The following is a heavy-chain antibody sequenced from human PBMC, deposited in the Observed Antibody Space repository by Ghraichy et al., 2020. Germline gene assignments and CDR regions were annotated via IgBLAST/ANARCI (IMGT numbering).Heavy chain of an antibody. J-gene: IGHJ4*02. CDR2: IYGDAFIT. CDR3: ARGESGLDN. CDR1: GFSITNYC. Sequence: GESLNISCAGSGFSITNYCMYRVRQAPGKGLEWVSHIYGDAFITNYADSVRGRFTISRDVAKNSVYLQMDNLRVEDTAVYFCARGESGLDNWGQGILVTVSS. D-gene: IGHD3-3*01. V-gene: IGHV3-74*01.